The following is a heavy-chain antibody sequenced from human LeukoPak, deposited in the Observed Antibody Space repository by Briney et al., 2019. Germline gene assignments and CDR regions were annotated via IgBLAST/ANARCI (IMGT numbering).Heavy chain of an antibody. CDR1: GFTFSSYS. Sequence: GGSLRLSCAASGFTFSSYSMNWVRQAPGKGLEWVSYISSSSSTIYYADPVKGRFTISRDNAKNSLYLQMNSLRAEDTAVYYCARDGLGPGWSSSSPYYFDYWGQGTLVTVSS. D-gene: IGHD6-6*01. CDR2: ISSSSSTI. CDR3: ARDGLGPGWSSSSPYYFDY. J-gene: IGHJ4*02. V-gene: IGHV3-48*01.